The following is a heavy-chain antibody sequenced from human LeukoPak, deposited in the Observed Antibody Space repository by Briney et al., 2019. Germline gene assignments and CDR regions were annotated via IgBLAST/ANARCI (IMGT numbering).Heavy chain of an antibody. Sequence: GGSLRLSCAASGFTFSSYSVNWVRQAPGKGLEWVSSISSSSSYIYYADSVKGRFTISRDNAKNSLYLQMNSLRAEDTAVYYCARANTFIAAAGTWGQGTLVTVSS. CDR1: GFTFSSYS. CDR2: ISSSSSYI. D-gene: IGHD6-13*01. J-gene: IGHJ4*02. CDR3: ARANTFIAAAGT. V-gene: IGHV3-21*01.